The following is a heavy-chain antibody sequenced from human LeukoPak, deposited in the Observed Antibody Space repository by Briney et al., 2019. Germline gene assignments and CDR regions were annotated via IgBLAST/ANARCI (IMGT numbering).Heavy chain of an antibody. CDR1: GGSISSYY. D-gene: IGHD6-13*01. CDR2: INHSGST. Sequence: SETLSLTCTVSGGSISSYYWSWIRQPPGKGLEWIGEINHSGSTNYNPSLKSRVTISVDTSKNQFSLKLSSVTAADTAVYYCARGGTKYYWSLAAAVGVRSLQTWGHGTLVTVSS. J-gene: IGHJ5*01. CDR3: ARGGTKYYWSLAAAVGVRSLQT. V-gene: IGHV4-34*01.